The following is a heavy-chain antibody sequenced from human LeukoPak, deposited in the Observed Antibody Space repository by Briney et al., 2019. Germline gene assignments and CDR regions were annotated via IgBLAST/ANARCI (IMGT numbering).Heavy chain of an antibody. CDR3: ASPDSSGWAKGDY. CDR1: GGSISSSSYY. CDR2: IYYSGST. Sequence: PSETLSLTCTVSGGSISSSSYYWGWIRQPPGKGLEWIGSIYYSGSTYYNSSLKSRVTISVDTSKNQFSLKLSSVTAADTAVYYCASPDSSGWAKGDYWGQGTLVTVSS. D-gene: IGHD6-19*01. V-gene: IGHV4-39*01. J-gene: IGHJ4*02.